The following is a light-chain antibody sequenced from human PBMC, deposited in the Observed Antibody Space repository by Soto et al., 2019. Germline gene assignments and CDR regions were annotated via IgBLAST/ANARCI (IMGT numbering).Light chain of an antibody. J-gene: IGKJ5*01. Sequence: EIVLTQSPVTLSLSPGERATLSCRASQSVSSSYLAWHQQKPGQTPRLLVYGASSRATGIPDRFSGSGSGTDFTLTISRLEPEDFAVYYCQQHGTSPITFGQGTRLEIK. CDR1: QSVSSSY. CDR2: GAS. V-gene: IGKV3-20*01. CDR3: QQHGTSPIT.